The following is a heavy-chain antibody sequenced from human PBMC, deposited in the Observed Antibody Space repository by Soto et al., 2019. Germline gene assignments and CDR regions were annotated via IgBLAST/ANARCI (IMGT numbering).Heavy chain of an antibody. V-gene: IGHV1-18*01. D-gene: IGHD7-27*01. Sequence: AAVTVPCEASGCTFSRYTISCVRQAPGQGLEWMGGISAYNGNTNYAQKLQGRLTMTTDTSTSIAYMELSSLRSEDTAVYYCARSPRNWGFDYWGLGTLVTVSS. J-gene: IGHJ4*02. CDR3: ARSPRNWGFDY. CDR1: GCTFSRYT. CDR2: ISAYNGNT.